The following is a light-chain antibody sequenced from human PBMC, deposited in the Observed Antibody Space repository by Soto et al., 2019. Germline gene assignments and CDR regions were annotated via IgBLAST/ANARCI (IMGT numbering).Light chain of an antibody. V-gene: IGKV2-28*01. CDR3: QQRQYWPPIT. CDR2: LGS. CDR1: QSRLHSNGYNY. Sequence: DIVMTQSPLSLPVTPGEPASISCRSSQSRLHSNGYNYLDWYLQKPGQSPQLLIYLGSNRASGVPDRFSGSGSGTDFTLTISSLEPEDFAVYYCQQRQYWPPITFGQGTRLEIK. J-gene: IGKJ5*01.